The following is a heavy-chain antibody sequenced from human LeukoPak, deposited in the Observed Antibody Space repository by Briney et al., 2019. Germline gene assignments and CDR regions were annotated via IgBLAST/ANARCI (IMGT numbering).Heavy chain of an antibody. CDR1: GFTFSRYG. CDR2: ISYDASNE. V-gene: IGHV3-30*18. D-gene: IGHD3-10*01. CDR3: AKDRMTTMLLEG. J-gene: IGHJ4*02. Sequence: GGSLRLSCAASGFTFSRYGMHWVRQAPGKGLEWVAVISYDASNEHYADSVKGRFTISRDNSKNTVHLQVNGLRAEDTAVYYCAKDRMTTMLLEGWGQGTPVTVSS.